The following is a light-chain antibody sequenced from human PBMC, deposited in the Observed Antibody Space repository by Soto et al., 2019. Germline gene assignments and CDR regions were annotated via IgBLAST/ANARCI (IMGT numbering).Light chain of an antibody. CDR1: QSISSY. J-gene: IGKJ5*01. Sequence: DIQMNQSPSSLSASVGDRVTLTCRASQSISSYLNWYKQQPGKAPKXXSYAASSLQSGVPSRFSGSGSGTDFTLTISSLKPEDFETYYCQQSYSTLITFGQGTRLEIK. CDR2: AAS. V-gene: IGKV1-39*01. CDR3: QQSYSTLIT.